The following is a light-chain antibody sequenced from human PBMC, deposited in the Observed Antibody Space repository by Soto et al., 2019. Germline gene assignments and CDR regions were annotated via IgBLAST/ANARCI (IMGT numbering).Light chain of an antibody. Sequence: EIVLTQSPATLSVSPGERDPLSCRATQSISSNLAWYQQKPSQAPRLLIYGASTRATGIPARFSGSGSGTEFTLTISSLQSEDFAVYYCQQYNSWPPFGGGTKVDI. CDR1: QSISSN. CDR2: GAS. CDR3: QQYNSWPP. V-gene: IGKV3-15*01. J-gene: IGKJ4*01.